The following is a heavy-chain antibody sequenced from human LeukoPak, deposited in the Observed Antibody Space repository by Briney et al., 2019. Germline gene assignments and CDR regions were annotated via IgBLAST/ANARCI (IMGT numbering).Heavy chain of an antibody. CDR3: ARVMVSGQRHMDV. V-gene: IGHV3-74*01. CDR1: GFTFSSYW. CDR2: INGDGSTT. D-gene: IGHD6-25*01. Sequence: GGFLRLSCAASGFTFSSYWMQWVRQGPGKGLVWVSRINGDGSTTHYADSVKGRFTISRDNAKNTLYLQMNSLRAEDTAVYYCARVMVSGQRHMDVWGKGTTVTVSS. J-gene: IGHJ6*03.